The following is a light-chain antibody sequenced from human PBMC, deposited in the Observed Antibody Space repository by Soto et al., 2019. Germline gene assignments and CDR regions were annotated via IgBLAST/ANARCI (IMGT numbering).Light chain of an antibody. CDR3: QQYKSYSSWT. V-gene: IGKV1-5*03. CDR2: KAS. CDR1: QSISSW. Sequence: DIQMTQSPSTLSASVGDRVTITCRAMQSISSWLAGYQQKPWKAPKLLIYKASSLESGVPSSFSGSGSGTEFTLTLSSLQPDDFATYYCQQYKSYSSWTFGQGTKVDIK. J-gene: IGKJ1*01.